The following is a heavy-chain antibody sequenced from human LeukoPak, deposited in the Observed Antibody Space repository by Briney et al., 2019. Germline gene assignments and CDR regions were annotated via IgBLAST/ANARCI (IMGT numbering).Heavy chain of an antibody. D-gene: IGHD2-15*01. CDR2: VFTSGST. J-gene: IGHJ4*02. V-gene: IGHV4-4*07. Sequence: PPETLSLTCTVSGVSISDYYWSWIRQPAGKGLEWIGRVFTSGSTNYNPSLKSRVSMSVDMSNNRFSLKLSSVTAADTAVYFCARDEKTDDGGSYAPRFDYWGQGTLVTVSS. CDR3: ARDEKTDDGGSYAPRFDY. CDR1: GVSISDYY.